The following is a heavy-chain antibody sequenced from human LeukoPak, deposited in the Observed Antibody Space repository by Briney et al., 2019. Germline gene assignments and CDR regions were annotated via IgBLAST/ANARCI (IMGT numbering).Heavy chain of an antibody. Sequence: ASVKVSCKASGYTFTSYFMHWVRQAPGQGLEWMGWINPNSGGTRYAQKFQGTVTMTRDTSIGTVYMELSRLRSDDTAVYYCARGGGDGYKADYWGQGTLVTVSS. CDR1: GYTFTSYF. V-gene: IGHV1-2*02. D-gene: IGHD5-24*01. J-gene: IGHJ4*02. CDR2: INPNSGGT. CDR3: ARGGGDGYKADY.